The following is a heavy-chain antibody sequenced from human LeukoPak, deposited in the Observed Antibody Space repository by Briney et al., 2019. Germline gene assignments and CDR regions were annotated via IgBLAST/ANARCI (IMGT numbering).Heavy chain of an antibody. J-gene: IGHJ6*02. V-gene: IGHV1-18*01. CDR2: IIIYNGNT. CDR3: ARVPPDPYYYYYGMDV. Sequence: ASVKVSCKAFGYTFTSYGISWVRQAPGQGLEWMGWIIIYNGNTNYAQKLQGRVTMTTDTSTSTAYMELRSLRSDDTAMYYCARVPPDPYYYYYGMDVWGQGTTVTVSS. D-gene: IGHD1-14*01. CDR1: GYTFTSYG.